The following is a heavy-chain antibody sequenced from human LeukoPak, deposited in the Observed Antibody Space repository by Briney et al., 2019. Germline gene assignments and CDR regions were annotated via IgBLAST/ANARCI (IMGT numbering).Heavy chain of an antibody. Sequence: GGSLRLSCAASGFTVSSYGMTWVRQAPGKGLEWVSAFSATDDSAQYAESVKGRFTISRDNSKNSLHLQMNSLRDEDTAVYYCAKARIASAGTGAFDVWGQGTMVTVSS. CDR3: AKARIASAGTGAFDV. J-gene: IGHJ3*01. V-gene: IGHV3-23*01. CDR1: GFTVSSYG. D-gene: IGHD6-13*01. CDR2: FSATDDSA.